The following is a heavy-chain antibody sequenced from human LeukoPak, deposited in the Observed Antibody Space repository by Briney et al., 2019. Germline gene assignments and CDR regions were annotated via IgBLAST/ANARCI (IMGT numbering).Heavy chain of an antibody. CDR2: ISSRGTTT. D-gene: IGHD6-6*01. CDR3: ARLYSSSSGLSASDY. CDR1: GFTFSSYE. Sequence: PGGSLRRSCAASGFTFSSYEMNWVRQAPGKGLEWVSYISSRGTTTYYADSVKGRFTISRDDAKNSLYLHMNSLRVEDTAVYYCARLYSSSSGLSASDYWGQGTLVTLSS. V-gene: IGHV3-48*03. J-gene: IGHJ4*02.